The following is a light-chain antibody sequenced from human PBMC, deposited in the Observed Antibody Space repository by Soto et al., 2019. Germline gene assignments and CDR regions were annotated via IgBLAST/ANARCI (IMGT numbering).Light chain of an antibody. J-gene: IGLJ1*01. CDR3: GSWDSSMSAYV. CDR1: SSNIGGNS. V-gene: IGLV1-51*01. CDR2: DDN. Sequence: QSVMTQPPSVSAAPGQKVTISCSGSSSNIGGNSVSWYQQLPGTAPKLLIYDDNRRPPGIPDRFSGSKSGTSATLGITGFQTGDEADYYCGSWDSSMSAYVFGTGTKRTVL.